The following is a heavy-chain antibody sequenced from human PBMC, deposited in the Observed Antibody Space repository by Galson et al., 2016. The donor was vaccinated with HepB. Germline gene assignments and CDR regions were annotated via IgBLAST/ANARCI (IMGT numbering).Heavy chain of an antibody. CDR2: IDGPTPNT. J-gene: IGHJ4*02. V-gene: IGHV3-23*01. Sequence: SLRLSCAASGFTFRNYALSWVRRAPGKGMEWVSHIDGPTPNTHYSDSARGRFSIYRDNSRDTLYLQMDSLTDEDSAIYYCTTWLSHHFDYWGQGTRVTVAS. CDR3: TTWLSHHFDY. D-gene: IGHD6-19*01. CDR1: GFTFRNYA.